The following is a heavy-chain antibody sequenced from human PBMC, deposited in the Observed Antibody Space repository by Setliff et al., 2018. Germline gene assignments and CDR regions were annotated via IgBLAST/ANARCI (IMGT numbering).Heavy chain of an antibody. CDR1: GFTFSDSY. CDR3: ARFVVVPAEHFDY. J-gene: IGHJ4*02. Sequence: KSGGSLRLSCAASGFTFSDSYMSWIRQAPGKGLEWVSYISSSASTIYYADSVKGRFTISRDNAKNSLYLQMDSLRAEDTAVYYCARFVVVPAEHFDYWGQGTLVTVSS. CDR2: ISSSASTI. D-gene: IGHD2-2*01. V-gene: IGHV3-11*04.